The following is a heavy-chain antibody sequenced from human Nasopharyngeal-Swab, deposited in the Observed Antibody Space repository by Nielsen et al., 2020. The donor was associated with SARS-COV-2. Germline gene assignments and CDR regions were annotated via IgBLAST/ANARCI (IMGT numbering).Heavy chain of an antibody. V-gene: IGHV1-2*04. CDR3: ARASSSWYFNSQVSYGMDV. CDR1: GYTFTSYG. Sequence: ASVKVSCKASGYTFTSYGISWVRQAPGQGLEWMGWINPNSGGTNYAQKFQGWVTMTRDTSISTAYMELSRLRSDDTAVYYCARASSSWYFNSQVSYGMDVWGQGTTVTVSS. J-gene: IGHJ6*02. D-gene: IGHD6-13*01. CDR2: INPNSGGT.